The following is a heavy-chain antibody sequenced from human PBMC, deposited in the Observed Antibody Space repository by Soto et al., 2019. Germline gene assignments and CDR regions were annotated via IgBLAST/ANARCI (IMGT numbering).Heavy chain of an antibody. V-gene: IGHV3-33*01. Sequence: QVQLVDSGGGVVQPGRSLRLSCAASGFTFSSYGMHWVRQAPGTVLEWVAGIWYDGSNKYYADSVKGRFTISRATSKNTLYLQMHILRAEDTALYYCATPTRFLAHLYYYYGMDVWGQGTTVTVCS. CDR1: GFTFSSYG. CDR2: IWYDGSNK. J-gene: IGHJ6*02. CDR3: ATPTRFLAHLYYYYGMDV. D-gene: IGHD3-3*01.